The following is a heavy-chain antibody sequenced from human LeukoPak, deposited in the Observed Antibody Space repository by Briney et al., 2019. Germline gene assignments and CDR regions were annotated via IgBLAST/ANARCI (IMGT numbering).Heavy chain of an antibody. CDR1: GFTFSSYS. V-gene: IGHV3-21*01. Sequence: GGALRLSCAASGFTFSSYSMNWVRQAPGKGLEWVSSISSSSGYIYYADSVKGRLTISRDNAKNSLYLQMNSLRAEDTAVYYCARDSTSGGAYYFDYWGQGTLVTVSS. CDR3: ARDSTSGGAYYFDY. CDR2: ISSSSGYI. J-gene: IGHJ4*02. D-gene: IGHD2-15*01.